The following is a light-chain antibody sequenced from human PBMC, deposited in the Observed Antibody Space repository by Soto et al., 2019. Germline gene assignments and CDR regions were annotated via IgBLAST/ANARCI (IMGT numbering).Light chain of an antibody. J-gene: IGKJ4*01. V-gene: IGKV3D-15*01. CDR1: QSVDRN. Sequence: EIVMTQSPGTLSMSTEEGATLSCRASQSVDRNLAWYQQKPGQAPRLLIYGASTRPTGIPDRFSGSGSGTEFSLTISSLQSEDFAVYYCQQYDSWPLTFGGGTKVDIK. CDR3: QQYDSWPLT. CDR2: GAS.